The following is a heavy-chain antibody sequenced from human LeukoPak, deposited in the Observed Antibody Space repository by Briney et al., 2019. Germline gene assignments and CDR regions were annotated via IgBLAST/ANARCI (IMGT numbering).Heavy chain of an antibody. CDR2: IYYSGNT. Sequence: NPSETLSLTCTVSGGSISPYYWSWIRQPPGKGLVWLGYIYYSGNTDYNPSLKSRVAISVDTSKNQFSLKLSSVTAADTAVYYCARSTGSTMFIDYWGQGTLVTVSS. J-gene: IGHJ4*02. D-gene: IGHD3-10*02. CDR1: GGSISPYY. V-gene: IGHV4-59*01. CDR3: ARSTGSTMFIDY.